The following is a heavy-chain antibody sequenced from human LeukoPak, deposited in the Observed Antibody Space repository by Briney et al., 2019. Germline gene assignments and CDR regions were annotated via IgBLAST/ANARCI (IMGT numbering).Heavy chain of an antibody. CDR3: AKDNLMAAAGFSDY. CDR1: GFTFDDYA. Sequence: GSLRLSCAASGFTFDDYAMHWVRQAPGKGLEWVSLIRGDGGSTYYADSVKGRFTISRDNSKNSLYLQMNSLRTEDTALYYCAKDNLMAAAGFSDYWGQGTLVTVSS. J-gene: IGHJ4*02. D-gene: IGHD6-13*01. CDR2: IRGDGGST. V-gene: IGHV3-43*02.